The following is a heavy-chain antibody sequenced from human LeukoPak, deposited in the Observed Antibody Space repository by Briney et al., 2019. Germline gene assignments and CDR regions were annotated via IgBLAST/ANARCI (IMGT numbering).Heavy chain of an antibody. CDR3: ARGEDVVVVPAAIEYYYYGMDV. J-gene: IGHJ6*02. V-gene: IGHV1-2*02. D-gene: IGHD2-2*02. CDR2: INPNSGGT. CDR1: GYTFTGYY. Sequence: ASVKVSCKASGYTFTGYYMHWVRQAPGQGLERMGWINPNSGGTNYAQKFQGRVTMTRDTSISTAYMELSRLRSDDTAVYYCARGEDVVVVPAAIEYYYYGMDVWGQGTTVTVSS.